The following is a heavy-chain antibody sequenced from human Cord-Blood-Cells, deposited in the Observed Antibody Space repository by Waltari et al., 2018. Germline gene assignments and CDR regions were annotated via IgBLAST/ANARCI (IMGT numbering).Heavy chain of an antibody. V-gene: IGHV4-59*11. J-gene: IGHJ3*02. CDR1: GGSISSPY. CDR2: IYYSGST. Sequence: QVQLQESGPGLVKPSETLSLTCPVPGGSISSPYWSWIRQPPGKGLEWIGYIYYSGSTNYNPSLKSRVTISVDTSKNQFSLKLSSVTAADTAVYYCATSLTGQIGAFDIWGQGTMVTVSS. D-gene: IGHD3-9*01. CDR3: ATSLTGQIGAFDI.